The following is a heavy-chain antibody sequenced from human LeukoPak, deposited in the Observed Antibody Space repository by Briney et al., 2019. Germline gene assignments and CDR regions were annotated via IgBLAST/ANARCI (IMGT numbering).Heavy chain of an antibody. CDR2: IYYSGST. CDR3: AGTSSGSLAYY. CDR1: GGSISSSSYY. V-gene: IGHV4-39*01. D-gene: IGHD3-10*01. J-gene: IGHJ4*02. Sequence: SETLSLTCTVSGGSISSSSYYWGWIRQPPGKGLEWIGSIYYSGSTYYNPSLKSRVTISVDTSKNQFSLKLSSVTAADTAVYYCAGTSSGSLAYYWGQGTLVTVSS.